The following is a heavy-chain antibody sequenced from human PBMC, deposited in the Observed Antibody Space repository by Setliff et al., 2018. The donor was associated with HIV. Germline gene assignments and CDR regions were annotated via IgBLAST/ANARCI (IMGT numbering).Heavy chain of an antibody. CDR3: ATVRGYYYDSSGQEYFQH. CDR2: SIPIFGTA. Sequence: SVKVSCKASGGTFSDFRITWVRQAPGQGLEWMGGSIPIFGTANYAQKFQGRVTITADESTSTAYMELSSLRSEDTAVYYRATVRGYYYDSSGQEYFQHWGQGTLVTVSS. V-gene: IGHV1-69*13. J-gene: IGHJ1*01. CDR1: GGTFSDFR. D-gene: IGHD3-22*01.